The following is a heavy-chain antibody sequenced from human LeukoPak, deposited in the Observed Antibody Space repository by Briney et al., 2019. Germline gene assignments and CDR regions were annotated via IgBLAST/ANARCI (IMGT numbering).Heavy chain of an antibody. Sequence: ASVKVSCKASGYTFTGYYMHWVRQAPGQGLEWMGWINPNSGGTNYAQKFQGRVTTTRDTSISTAYMELSRLRSDDTAVYYCATDSSGWYEEGNWFDPWGQGTLVTVSS. J-gene: IGHJ5*02. CDR1: GYTFTGYY. D-gene: IGHD6-19*01. V-gene: IGHV1-2*02. CDR2: INPNSGGT. CDR3: ATDSSGWYEEGNWFDP.